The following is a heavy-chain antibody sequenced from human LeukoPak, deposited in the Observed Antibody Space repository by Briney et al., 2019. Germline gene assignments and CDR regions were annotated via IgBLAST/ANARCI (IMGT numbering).Heavy chain of an antibody. CDR3: AKDRIWRDGAYDLGDS. V-gene: IGHV3-23*01. D-gene: IGHD3-3*01. Sequence: GGSLRLSCDASGFTFSTYAMNWVRQAPGKGMEWGSAISGSGTTTYYAESVKGRFTISRDNSKNTLYLQINSLRAEDTALYYCAKDRIWRDGAYDLGDSWGQRTLVTVSS. CDR2: ISGSGTTT. CDR1: GFTFSTYA. J-gene: IGHJ5*01.